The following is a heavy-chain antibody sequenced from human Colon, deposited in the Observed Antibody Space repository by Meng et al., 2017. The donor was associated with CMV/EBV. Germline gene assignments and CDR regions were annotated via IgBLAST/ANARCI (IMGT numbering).Heavy chain of an antibody. Sequence: CGYIFTTDWIGWVRQMPGKGLEWMGIIYPGDSDTRYSPSFQGHVTISADKSITTAYLQWSSLKASDTAMYYCVRRVGIVGTTKFDYWGQGTLVTVSS. CDR3: VRRVGIVGTTKFDY. V-gene: IGHV5-51*01. CDR1: GYIFTTDW. CDR2: IYPGDSDT. D-gene: IGHD1-26*01. J-gene: IGHJ4*02.